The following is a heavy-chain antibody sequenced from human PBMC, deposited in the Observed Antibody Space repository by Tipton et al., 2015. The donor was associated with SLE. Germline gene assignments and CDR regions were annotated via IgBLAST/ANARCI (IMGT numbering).Heavy chain of an antibody. V-gene: IGHV3-15*01. Sequence: GSLRLSCAASGFSFGNYEMNWVRQAPGKGLEWVGRIKSNTDGGTPAYAAPVKGRFVISREDSKTTLYLQLNSLKAEDTAVYFCSIESRVTESRFAYWGQGALVTVSS. CDR1: GFSFGNYE. J-gene: IGHJ4*02. D-gene: IGHD2-21*02. CDR2: IKSNTDGGTP. CDR3: SIESRVTESRFAY.